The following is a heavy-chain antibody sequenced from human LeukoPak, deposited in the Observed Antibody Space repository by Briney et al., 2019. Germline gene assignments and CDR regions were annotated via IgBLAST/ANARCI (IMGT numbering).Heavy chain of an antibody. V-gene: IGHV3-30*02. CDR3: AKVRWVGYSYGYFDY. J-gene: IGHJ4*02. D-gene: IGHD5-18*01. CDR1: GFTFSSYG. Sequence: AGGSLRLSCAASGFTFSSYGMHWVRQAPGKGLEWVAFIRYDGSNKYYADSVKGRFTNSRDNSKNTLYLQMDSLRAEDTAVYYCAKVRWVGYSYGYFDYWGQGTLVTVSS. CDR2: IRYDGSNK.